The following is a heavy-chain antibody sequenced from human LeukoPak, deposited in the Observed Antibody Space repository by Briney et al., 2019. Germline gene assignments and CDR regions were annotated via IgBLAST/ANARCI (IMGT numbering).Heavy chain of an antibody. V-gene: IGHV1-46*01. CDR1: GYTFTSYS. D-gene: IGHD6-13*01. Sequence: ASVNVSCNASGYTFTSYSIHWLRQAPAQGLERMGIINPSCDTTTYTHTFPGRGTMTMSMYTTTISMELRMLSLSDTAVYVCARDRASSWYFDYWGQGTLVTVSS. CDR2: INPSCDTT. CDR3: ARDRASSWYFDY. J-gene: IGHJ4*02.